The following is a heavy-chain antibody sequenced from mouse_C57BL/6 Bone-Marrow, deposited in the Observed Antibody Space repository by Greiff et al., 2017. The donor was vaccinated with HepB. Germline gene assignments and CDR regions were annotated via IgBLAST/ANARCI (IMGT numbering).Heavy chain of an antibody. J-gene: IGHJ3*01. CDR1: GYTFTSYW. D-gene: IGHD1-1*01. CDR2: IDPSDSYT. CDR3: ARVATVPSPFAY. V-gene: IGHV1-50*01. Sequence: QVQLQQPGAELVKPGASVTLSCTASGYTFTSYWMQWVKQRPGQGLEWIGEIDPSDSYTNYNQKFKGKATLTVDTSSSTAYMQLSSLTSEDSAVYYCARVATVPSPFAYWGQGTLVTVSA.